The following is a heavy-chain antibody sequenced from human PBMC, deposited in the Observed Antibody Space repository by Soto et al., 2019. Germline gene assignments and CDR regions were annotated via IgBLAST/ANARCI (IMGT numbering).Heavy chain of an antibody. J-gene: IGHJ4*02. CDR3: ARYYYGSGPFDY. CDR1: GGSISIGTDY. CDR2: IHYSGST. D-gene: IGHD3-10*01. V-gene: IGHV4-31*11. Sequence: PSETLSLTCDVSGGSISIGTDYWGWIRQPPGKGLEWIGNIHYSGSTYYNPSLKSRVTISVDTSKNQFSLKLSSVTAADTAVYYCARYYYGSGPFDYWGQGTLVTVSS.